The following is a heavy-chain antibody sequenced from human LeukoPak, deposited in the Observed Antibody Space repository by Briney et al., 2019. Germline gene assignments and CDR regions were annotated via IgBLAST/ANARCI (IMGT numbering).Heavy chain of an antibody. J-gene: IGHJ6*02. D-gene: IGHD4-23*01. Sequence: GGSLRLSCAASGFTFSSYAMHWVRQAPGKGLEWVAVISYDGSDYYADSVKGRFIISRDNSRDTLYLEMNSLRTEDRAVYYCAREHGGDSGMDVWGQGTTVTVSS. CDR2: ISYDGSD. CDR1: GFTFSSYA. V-gene: IGHV3-30-3*01. CDR3: AREHGGDSGMDV.